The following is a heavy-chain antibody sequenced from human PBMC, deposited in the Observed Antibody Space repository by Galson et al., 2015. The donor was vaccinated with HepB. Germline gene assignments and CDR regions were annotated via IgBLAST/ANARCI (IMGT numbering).Heavy chain of an antibody. Sequence: SLRLSCAASGFTFSSYSMNWVRQAPGKGLEWVSSISSSSSYIYYADSVKGRFTISRDNAKNSLYLQMNSLRAEDTAVYYCARGWGSGWAHYFDYWGQGTLVTVSS. D-gene: IGHD6-19*01. J-gene: IGHJ4*02. CDR2: ISSSSSYI. CDR1: GFTFSSYS. V-gene: IGHV3-21*01. CDR3: ARGWGSGWAHYFDY.